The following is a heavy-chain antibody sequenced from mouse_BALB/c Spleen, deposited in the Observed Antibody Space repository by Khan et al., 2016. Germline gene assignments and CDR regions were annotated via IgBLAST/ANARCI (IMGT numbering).Heavy chain of an antibody. CDR2: ISHSGDS. V-gene: IGHV3-8*02. CDR3: ATWDYYGSALAY. D-gene: IGHD1-2*01. CDR1: GDSITSGH. J-gene: IGHJ3*01. Sequence: EVKLEESGPSLAKPSQTLSLTCSVTGDSITSGHWNWIRKFPGNKFDFMGYISHSGDSYYNPSLKSRISITRDTSKTQYYLQLNSVTTEDTATYYFATWDYYGSALAYWGQGTLVTVSA.